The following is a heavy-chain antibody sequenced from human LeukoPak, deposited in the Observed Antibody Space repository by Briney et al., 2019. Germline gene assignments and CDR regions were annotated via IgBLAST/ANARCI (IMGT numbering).Heavy chain of an antibody. CDR3: ARDRGELHLDY. J-gene: IGHJ4*02. CDR2: ISAYNGDK. Sequence: ASVKVSCKASGYTFTRYGISWVRQAPGQGLEWMGWISAYNGDKNYAQRLQGRVTMTTDTSTSTAYMELRSLRSDDTAVYYCARDRGELHLDYWGQGTLVTVSS. D-gene: IGHD1-26*01. CDR1: GYTFTRYG. V-gene: IGHV1-18*01.